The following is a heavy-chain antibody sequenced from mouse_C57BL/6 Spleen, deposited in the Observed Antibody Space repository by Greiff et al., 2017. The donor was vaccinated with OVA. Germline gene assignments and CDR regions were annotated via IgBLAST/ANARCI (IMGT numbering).Heavy chain of an antibody. Sequence: VQLQQSGAELVRPGTSVKVSCKASGYAFTNYLIEWVKQRPGQGLEWIGVINPGSGGTNYNEKFKGKATLTADESSSTAYMQLSSLTSEDSAVYFCARSDDYDPYWGQGTLVTVSA. CDR1: GYAFTNYL. CDR3: ARSDDYDPY. J-gene: IGHJ3*01. V-gene: IGHV1-54*01. D-gene: IGHD2-4*01. CDR2: INPGSGGT.